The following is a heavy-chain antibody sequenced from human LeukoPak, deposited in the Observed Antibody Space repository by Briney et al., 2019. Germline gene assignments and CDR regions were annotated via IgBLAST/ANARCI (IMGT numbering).Heavy chain of an antibody. CDR2: IYSGGST. Sequence: PGGSLRLSCAASGFTVSSNYMSWVRQAPGKGLEWVSVIYSGGSTYYADSVKGRFTISRDNSKNTLYLQMNSLRAEDTAVYYCARDPRKRWAGPYYYYYYMDVWGKGTTVTVSS. CDR3: ARDPRKRWAGPYYYYYYMDV. J-gene: IGHJ6*03. V-gene: IGHV3-66*01. CDR1: GFTVSSNY. D-gene: IGHD1-14*01.